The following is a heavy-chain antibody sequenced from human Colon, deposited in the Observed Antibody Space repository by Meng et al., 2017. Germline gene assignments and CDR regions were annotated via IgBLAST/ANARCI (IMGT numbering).Heavy chain of an antibody. CDR3: AKDQDFGGTPDS. V-gene: IGHV1-3*01. D-gene: IGHD4-23*01. Sequence: QVQVLHSGVGVKDPGASVKVACKPSGYPFSHYALHWVRQAPGQRLEWMGWINPGNGDTKSSHKFQGRLTITRDTSASTAYMELSSLRSEDTAVYYCAKDQDFGGTPDSWGQGTLVTVSS. CDR1: GYPFSHYA. CDR2: INPGNGDT. J-gene: IGHJ4*02.